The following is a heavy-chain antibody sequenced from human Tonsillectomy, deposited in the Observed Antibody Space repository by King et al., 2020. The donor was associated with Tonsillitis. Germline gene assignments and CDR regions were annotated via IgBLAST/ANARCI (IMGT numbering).Heavy chain of an antibody. J-gene: IGHJ4*02. CDR2: ITGGGTT. V-gene: IGHV3-23*04. CDR1: GFTFCSND. D-gene: IGHD1-26*01. Sequence: VQLVESGGGLVQPGGSVRLSCEASGFTFCSNDMTWVRQAPGKGLEWLSGITGGGTTYYADSVKGRFTISRDNSKNTLYLQMNSLRVEDTAVYYCAKNSGIYDYWGQGTLVTVSS. CDR3: AKNSGIYDY.